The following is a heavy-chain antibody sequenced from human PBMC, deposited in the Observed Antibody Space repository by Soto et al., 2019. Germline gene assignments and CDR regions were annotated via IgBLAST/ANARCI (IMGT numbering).Heavy chain of an antibody. Sequence: ETLSLTCAVYGGSFSGYYCSWIRQPPGKGLEWIGEINHSGSTNYNPSLKSRVTISVDTSKNQFSLKLSSVTAADTAVYYCARPSRPSWQRRYYYRMDVWGQGTTVTVYS. CDR3: ARPSRPSWQRRYYYRMDV. CDR2: INHSGST. V-gene: IGHV4-34*01. D-gene: IGHD6-6*01. CDR1: GGSFSGYY. J-gene: IGHJ6*02.